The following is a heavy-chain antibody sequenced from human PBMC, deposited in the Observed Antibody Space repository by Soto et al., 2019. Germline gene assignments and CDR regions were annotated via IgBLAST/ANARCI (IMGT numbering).Heavy chain of an antibody. Sequence: ASVKVSCKASGYTFTGYYMHWVRQAPGQGLEWMGWINPNSGGTNYAQKFQGWVTMTRDTSISTAYMELSRLRSDDTAVYYCARAYNWNDVSGFDPWGQGTLVTVSS. CDR1: GYTFTGYY. CDR3: ARAYNWNDVSGFDP. V-gene: IGHV1-2*04. CDR2: INPNSGGT. J-gene: IGHJ5*02. D-gene: IGHD1-20*01.